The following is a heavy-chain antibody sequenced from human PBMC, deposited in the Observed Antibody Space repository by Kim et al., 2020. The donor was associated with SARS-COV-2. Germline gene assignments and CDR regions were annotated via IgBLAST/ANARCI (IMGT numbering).Heavy chain of an antibody. J-gene: IGHJ4*02. D-gene: IGHD6-19*01. V-gene: IGHV4-39*07. Sequence: YNPSRKTRVTISVDTSKNQFSLKLSSVTAADTAVYYCARGQQWLVANIDYWGQGTLVTVSS. CDR3: ARGQQWLVANIDY.